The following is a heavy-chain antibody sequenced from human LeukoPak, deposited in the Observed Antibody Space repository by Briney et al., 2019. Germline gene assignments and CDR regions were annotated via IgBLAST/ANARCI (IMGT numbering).Heavy chain of an antibody. D-gene: IGHD3-22*01. CDR3: ARGLMYYYDSSGFNY. Sequence: ASVKVSCKASGYTFTSYGISWVRQAPGQGLEWMGWISAYNGNTNYAQKLQGRVTMTTDTSTSTAYMELRSLRSEDTAVYYCARGLMYYYDSSGFNYWGQGTLVTVSS. CDR2: ISAYNGNT. J-gene: IGHJ4*02. V-gene: IGHV1-18*01. CDR1: GYTFTSYG.